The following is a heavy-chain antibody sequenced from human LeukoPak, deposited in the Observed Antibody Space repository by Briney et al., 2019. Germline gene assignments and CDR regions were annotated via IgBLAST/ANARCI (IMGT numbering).Heavy chain of an antibody. D-gene: IGHD3-10*01. V-gene: IGHV3-NL1*01. CDR3: ARGLNMVRGVDY. Sequence: GGSLRLSCAASGFTFSSYAMHWVRQAPGKGLEWVAVIYSGGRTYYADSVKGRFTISRDNAKNSLYLQMNSLRAEDTAVYYCARGLNMVRGVDYWGQGTLVTVSS. CDR1: GFTFSSYA. CDR2: IYSGGRT. J-gene: IGHJ4*02.